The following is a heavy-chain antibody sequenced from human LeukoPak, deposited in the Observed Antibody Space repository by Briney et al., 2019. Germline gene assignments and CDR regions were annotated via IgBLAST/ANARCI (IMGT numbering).Heavy chain of an antibody. J-gene: IGHJ6*02. D-gene: IGHD3-22*01. CDR3: ARDYYDRSGYYYEPYYYGMDV. V-gene: IGHV1-18*01. CDR2: ISAYNGNT. CDR1: GYTFTSYG. Sequence: GSVKVSCKASGYTFTSYGISWVRQAPGQGLEWMGWISAYNGNTNYAQKLQGRVTMTTDTSTSTAYMELRSLRSDDTAVYYCARDYYDRSGYYYEPYYYGMDVWGQGTTVTVSS.